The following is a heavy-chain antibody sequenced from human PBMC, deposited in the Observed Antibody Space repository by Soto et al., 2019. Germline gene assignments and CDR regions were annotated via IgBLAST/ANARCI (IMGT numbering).Heavy chain of an antibody. CDR1: GGSFSGYY. J-gene: IGHJ4*02. Sequence: SETLSLTCAVYGGSFSGYYWSWIRQPPGKGLEWIGEINHSGSTNYNPSLKSRVTISVDTSKNQFSLKLSSVTAADTAVYYCARATPTVKHNFDYWGQGTLVTVSS. D-gene: IGHD5-18*01. V-gene: IGHV4-34*01. CDR3: ARATPTVKHNFDY. CDR2: INHSGST.